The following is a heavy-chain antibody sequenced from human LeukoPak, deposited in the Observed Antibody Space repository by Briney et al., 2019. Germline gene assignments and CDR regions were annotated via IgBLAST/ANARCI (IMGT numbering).Heavy chain of an antibody. CDR1: VYTFTSYG. CDR2: ISAYNGNT. D-gene: IGHD3-16*02. V-gene: IGHV1-18*01. J-gene: IGHJ4*02. CDR3: ARDSLRELRLGELSPPSDY. Sequence: GSSVTVSCKASVYTFTSYGISWVRQAPGQGLEWMGWISAYNGNTNYAQKLQGRVTMTTDTSTSTAYMELRSLRSDDTAVYYCARDSLRELRLGELSPPSDYWGQGTLVTVPS.